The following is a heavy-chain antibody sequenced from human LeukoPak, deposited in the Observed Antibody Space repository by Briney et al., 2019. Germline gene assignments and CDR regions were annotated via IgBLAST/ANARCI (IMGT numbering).Heavy chain of an antibody. V-gene: IGHV4-34*01. D-gene: IGHD3-10*01. CDR1: GGSFSGYH. CDR3: ARGRFDYYMDV. CDR2: INHSGST. J-gene: IGHJ6*03. Sequence: KPSETLSLTCAVYGGSFSGYHWSWIRQPPGKGLEWIGEINHSGSTNYNPSLKSRVTISVDTSKNQFSLKLSSVTAADTAVYYCARGRFDYYMDVWGKGTTVTVSS.